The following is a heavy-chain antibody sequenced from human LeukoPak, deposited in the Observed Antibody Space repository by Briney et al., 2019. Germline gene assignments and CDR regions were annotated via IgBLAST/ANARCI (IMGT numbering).Heavy chain of an antibody. CDR3: AKVGTPPYYYDPHAFDI. CDR2: ISGSGGST. CDR1: GFTFSSYA. V-gene: IGHV3-23*01. D-gene: IGHD3-22*01. J-gene: IGHJ3*02. Sequence: PGGSLRLSCAASGFTFSSYAMSWVRQAPGKGLEWVSVISGSGGSTYYADSVKGRFTISRDNSKNTLYLQMNSLRAEDTAVYYCAKVGTPPYYYDPHAFDIWGQGTMVTVSS.